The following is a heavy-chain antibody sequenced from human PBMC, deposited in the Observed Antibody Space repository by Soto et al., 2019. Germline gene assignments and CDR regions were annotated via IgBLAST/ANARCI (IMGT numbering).Heavy chain of an antibody. V-gene: IGHV4-59*08. J-gene: IGHJ4*02. CDR3: ARQIGYVYNALGY. CDR2: MYDSGST. Sequence: SETLSLTCAVSGFSITTHYWTWIRQPPGKGLEWIGYMYDSGSTNYSPSLKSRVTISIDTSKNQMSLNLRSVTGADTAVYYCARQIGYVYNALGYWGQG. D-gene: IGHD2-2*03. CDR1: GFSITTHY.